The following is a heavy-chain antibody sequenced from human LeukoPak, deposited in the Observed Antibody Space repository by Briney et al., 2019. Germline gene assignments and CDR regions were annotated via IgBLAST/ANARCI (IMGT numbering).Heavy chain of an antibody. J-gene: IGHJ4*02. CDR3: ARGKAARTYYFDY. V-gene: IGHV3-53*05. D-gene: IGHD6-6*01. CDR2: IYSDGST. Sequence: GGSLRLSCAASGFTVSSNYMSWVRRAPGKGLEWVSLIYSDGSTYYADSVRGRFTISRDNSRNTLYLQMNSRRAEDTAVYYCARGKAARTYYFDYWGQGTLVTVSS. CDR1: GFTVSSNY.